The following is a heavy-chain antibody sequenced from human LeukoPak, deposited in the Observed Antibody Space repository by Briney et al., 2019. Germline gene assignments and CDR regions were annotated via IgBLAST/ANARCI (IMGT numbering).Heavy chain of an antibody. V-gene: IGHV4-59*01. CDR1: GCSLSSYY. D-gene: IGHD3-16*02. J-gene: IGHJ4*02. CDR3: ARGLYDYVWGSYRYYFDY. CDR2: IYYNWST. Sequence: PSETLSLTCTVSGCSLSSYYWSWLRQPPGKGLEWIGYIYYNWSTNYNPSLKSRVTISVDTSKNQFSLKLSSVTAADTAVYYCARGLYDYVWGSYRYYFDYWGQGTLVTVSS.